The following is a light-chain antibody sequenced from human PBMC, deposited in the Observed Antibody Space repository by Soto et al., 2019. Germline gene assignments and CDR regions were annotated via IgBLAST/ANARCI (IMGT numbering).Light chain of an antibody. Sequence: EIVLTQSPGTLSLSRGERATLSCSASQSVSSSSLAWYQQNPGQAPRLPIYGASSRDTGIPDRFSGSWSGTDFTHTISRLEPDDFAVYYCQHYGGSPPITFGQGTRLEIK. J-gene: IGKJ5*01. CDR3: QHYGGSPPIT. V-gene: IGKV3-20*01. CDR2: GAS. CDR1: QSVSSSS.